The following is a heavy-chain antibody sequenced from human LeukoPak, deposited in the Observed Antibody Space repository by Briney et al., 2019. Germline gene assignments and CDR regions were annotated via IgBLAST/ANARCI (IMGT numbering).Heavy chain of an antibody. V-gene: IGHV4-38-2*02. CDR1: SYYISSGHY. CDR2: IHHGGST. Sequence: SETLSLTCTVSSYYISSGHYWGWIRQPPGKGLEWIGNIHHGGSTSYNPSLKSRVTISVDTSKNQFSLKFNSVTAADTAVYYCARDSDKTAMVFKSFDYWGQGTLVTVSS. J-gene: IGHJ4*02. D-gene: IGHD5-18*01. CDR3: ARDSDKTAMVFKSFDY.